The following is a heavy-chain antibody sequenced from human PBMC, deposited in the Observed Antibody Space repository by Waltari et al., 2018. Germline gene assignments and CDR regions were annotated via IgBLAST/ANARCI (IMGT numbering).Heavy chain of an antibody. Sequence: DVQLVQSGTEVKKPGESLTISCKGSGYSFTSYWISWVRQMPGKGLEWMGRDDPSDPYTNYSPYFQGHVTISADKSISTAYLQWSSLKASDTAMYYCARHGGYYDSSGYSYFQHWGQGTLVTVSS. D-gene: IGHD3-22*01. CDR2: DDPSDPYT. J-gene: IGHJ1*01. CDR1: GYSFTSYW. V-gene: IGHV5-10-1*03. CDR3: ARHGGYYDSSGYSYFQH.